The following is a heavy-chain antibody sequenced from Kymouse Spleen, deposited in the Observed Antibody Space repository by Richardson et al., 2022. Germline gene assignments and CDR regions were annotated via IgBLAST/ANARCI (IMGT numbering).Heavy chain of an antibody. J-gene: IGHJ6*02. Sequence: QVQLVESGGGVVQPGRSLRLSCAASGFTFSSYGMHWVRQAPGKGLEWVAVISYDGSNKYYADSVKGRFTISRDNSKNTLYLQMNSLRAEDTAVYYCAKAVVHYYGMDVWGQGTTVTVSS. CDR2: ISYDGSNK. CDR3: AKAVVHYYGMDV. CDR1: GFTFSSYG. D-gene: IGHD2-15*01,IGHD4-23*01,IGHD6-13*01. V-gene: IGHV3-30*18.